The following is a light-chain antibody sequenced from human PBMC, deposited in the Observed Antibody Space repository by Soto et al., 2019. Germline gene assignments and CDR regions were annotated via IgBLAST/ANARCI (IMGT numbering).Light chain of an antibody. J-gene: IGKJ4*01. Sequence: EIVLTQSPVTLSLSPVERATLSCRASQSVSSSYLAWYQQKPGQAPRLLIYGASSRATGIPDRFSGSGSGTDFTLTISRLEPEDFAVYYCQQYGSSPLTFGGGTKVDIK. V-gene: IGKV3-20*01. CDR2: GAS. CDR3: QQYGSSPLT. CDR1: QSVSSSY.